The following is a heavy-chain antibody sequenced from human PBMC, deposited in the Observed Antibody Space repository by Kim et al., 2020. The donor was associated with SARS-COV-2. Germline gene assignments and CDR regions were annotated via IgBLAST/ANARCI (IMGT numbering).Heavy chain of an antibody. CDR1: GYTFLNYG. J-gene: IGHJ6*01. CDR2: INSYNDKT. D-gene: IGHD2-15*01. V-gene: IGHV1-18*01. Sequence: ASVKVSCKASGYTFLNYGISWVRQAPGQGLEWMGWINSYNDKTIYGEKFQGRVTMTTDTSTRTVQMYLRSLSSDDTAVYYCAREGFCSGASCWGRTSKDSRYGMD. CDR3: AREGFCSGASCWGRTSKDSRYGMD.